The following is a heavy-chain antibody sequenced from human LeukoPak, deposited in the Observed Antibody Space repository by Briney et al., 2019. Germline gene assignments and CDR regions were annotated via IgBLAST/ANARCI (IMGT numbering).Heavy chain of an antibody. CDR2: VSGRGDAT. Sequence: GGSLRLSCAASGFTFNNYAMTWVRQAPGKGLEWGSAVSGRGDATYYADSVKGRFTISRDDSKNTLYLQMNSLRAEDTAVYHCAKAPPAATNYYYGMDVWGQGTTVTVSS. D-gene: IGHD2-15*01. CDR3: AKAPPAATNYYYGMDV. J-gene: IGHJ6*02. CDR1: GFTFNNYA. V-gene: IGHV3-23*01.